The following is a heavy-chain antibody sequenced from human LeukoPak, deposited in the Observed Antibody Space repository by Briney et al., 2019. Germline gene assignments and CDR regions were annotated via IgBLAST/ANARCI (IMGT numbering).Heavy chain of an antibody. Sequence: SETLSLTCTVSGGSMNSGSYYWSWIRRPAGKGLEWIGRIYTSGSTNYNPSLQSRVTISVDTSKNQFSLKLNSVTAADTAVYYWARGTMIRVDPWGQGTLVTVSS. V-gene: IGHV4-61*02. CDR3: ARGTMIRVDP. CDR1: GGSMNSGSYY. J-gene: IGHJ5*02. D-gene: IGHD3-10*01. CDR2: IYTSGST.